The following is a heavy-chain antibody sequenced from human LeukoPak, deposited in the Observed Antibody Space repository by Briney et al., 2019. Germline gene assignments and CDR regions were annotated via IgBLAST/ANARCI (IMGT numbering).Heavy chain of an antibody. CDR2: LYISGST. J-gene: IGHJ3*02. CDR3: ARVRDGTAFDI. Sequence: SETLSLTCTVSGNSISDYYWSWIRQPAGKGLEWIGRLYISGSTNYNPSLKSRVTMSVDMSKNQFSLKVNSVTAADTAMYYCARVRDGTAFDIWGQGTMVTVSS. D-gene: IGHD1-26*01. V-gene: IGHV4-4*07. CDR1: GNSISDYY.